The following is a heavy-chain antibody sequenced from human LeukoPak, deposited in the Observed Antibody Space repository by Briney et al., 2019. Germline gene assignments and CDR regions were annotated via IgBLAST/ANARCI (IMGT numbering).Heavy chain of an antibody. CDR1: GFTFISYS. D-gene: IGHD6-6*01. V-gene: IGHV3-43D*03. Sequence: GGSLRLSCAASGFTFISYSMNWVRQAPGKGLEWVSLISWDGGKTYYTDSVKGRFTISRDNSNNSLYLQMHSLRPEDTALYYCARGNSTTSSLPNYWGRGTLVTVSS. CDR3: ARGNSTTSSLPNY. CDR2: ISWDGGKT. J-gene: IGHJ4*02.